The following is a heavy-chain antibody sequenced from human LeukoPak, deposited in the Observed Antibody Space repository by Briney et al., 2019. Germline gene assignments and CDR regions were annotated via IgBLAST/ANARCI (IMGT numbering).Heavy chain of an antibody. Sequence: GGSLRLSCALSGLNIRNYWMHWVRHAPGKGLVWVSRMNDDGSGISYADSVKGRFTISRDHAKNTLYLQINSLRAEDTAVYYCARDVHGGAFDYWGQGTLVTVSS. CDR3: ARDVHGGAFDY. CDR2: MNDDGSGI. J-gene: IGHJ4*02. CDR1: GLNIRNYW. V-gene: IGHV3-74*01. D-gene: IGHD4-23*01.